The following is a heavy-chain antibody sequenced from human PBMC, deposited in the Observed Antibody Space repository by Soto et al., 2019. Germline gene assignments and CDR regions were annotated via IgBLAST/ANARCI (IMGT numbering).Heavy chain of an antibody. D-gene: IGHD3-10*01. CDR1: GFTFRWFG. J-gene: IGHJ4*02. CDR3: AKGEVRGIIPSYFDY. Sequence: GGSLRLSCAGSGFTFRWFGMNWVRQAPGKGLEWVARISNDGSNEYHVDSVKGRFTISRDNSKNTLYLQMDSLRAEDTAVYYCAKGEVRGIIPSYFDYWGLGTLVTVSS. V-gene: IGHV3-30*18. CDR2: ISNDGSNE.